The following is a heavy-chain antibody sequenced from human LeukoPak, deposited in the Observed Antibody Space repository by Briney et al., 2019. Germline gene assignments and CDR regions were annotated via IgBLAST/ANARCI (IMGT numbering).Heavy chain of an antibody. CDR3: AREDGQWLVVDY. CDR2: ISSSRSTI. V-gene: IGHV3-48*03. J-gene: IGHJ4*02. CDR1: GLTFSNYE. Sequence: PGGSLRLSCAASGLTFSNYEMHWVRQAPGKGLEWISYISSSRSTIYYADSVKGRFTISRDNAKNSLYLQMNSLRAEDTAVYYCAREDGQWLVVDYWGQGTLVTVSS. D-gene: IGHD6-19*01.